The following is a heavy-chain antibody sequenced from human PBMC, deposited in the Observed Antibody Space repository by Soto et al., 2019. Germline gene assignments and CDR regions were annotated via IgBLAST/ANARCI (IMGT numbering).Heavy chain of an antibody. CDR1: GYTFTSYD. J-gene: IGHJ6*02. V-gene: IGHV1-8*01. CDR3: AREWSAAGNYYGMDV. D-gene: IGHD6-13*01. CDR2: MNTNNGYT. Sequence: ASVKVSCKTSGYTFTSYDINWVRQASGQGLEWVGWMNTNNGYTAYAPKFQGRVTVTRNTSIRTVYMELSSMRSEDTAVYYCAREWSAAGNYYGMDVWGQGTTVTVSS.